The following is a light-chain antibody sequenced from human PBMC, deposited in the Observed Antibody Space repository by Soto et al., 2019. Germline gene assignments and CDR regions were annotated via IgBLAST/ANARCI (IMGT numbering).Light chain of an antibody. CDR2: GNS. J-gene: IGLJ3*02. V-gene: IGLV1-40*01. CDR3: QSYDSSLSGWV. CDR1: SSNIGAGYD. Sequence: QAVVTQPPSMSGAPGQRVTISCTGSSSNIGAGYDVPWYQQLPGTAPKLLIYGNSNRPSGVPDRFSGSKSGTSASLAITGLQAEDEADYYCQSYDSSLSGWVFGGGTKLT.